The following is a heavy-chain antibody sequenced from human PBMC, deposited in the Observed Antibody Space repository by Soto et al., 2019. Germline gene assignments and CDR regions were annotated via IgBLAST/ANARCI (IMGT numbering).Heavy chain of an antibody. CDR1: CGSMSRYY. Sequence: SETLSLTCTVSCGSMSRYYWTWIRQPPGKGLEWIGNIHYTGSTNYNPSLKSRVTILLGTSTSQFSLKVSSVTAADTAVYYCARDLTISSTDGPLDPWGHGTLVTVSS. J-gene: IGHJ5*02. V-gene: IGHV4-59*01. CDR2: IHYTGST. CDR3: ARDLTISSTDGPLDP. D-gene: IGHD1-1*01.